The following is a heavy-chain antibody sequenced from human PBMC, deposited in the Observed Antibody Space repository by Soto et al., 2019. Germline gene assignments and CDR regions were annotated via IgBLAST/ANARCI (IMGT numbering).Heavy chain of an antibody. V-gene: IGHV1-18*01. CDR1: GYTFSSYG. J-gene: IGHJ4*02. D-gene: IGHD1-26*01. CDR3: ARGGPGAPFDY. Sequence: QVQLVQSGAEVKKPGASVKVSCKASGYTFSSYGISWVRQAPGQGLEWMGWINPNNGNTNYAQKVQGRVTMTTDTSTSKAYMELRSLRSDDTAMYYCARGGPGAPFDYWGQGIPVTVSS. CDR2: INPNNGNT.